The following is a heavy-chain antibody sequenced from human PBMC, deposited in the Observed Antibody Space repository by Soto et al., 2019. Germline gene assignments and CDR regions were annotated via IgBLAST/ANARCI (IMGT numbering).Heavy chain of an antibody. V-gene: IGHV4-38-2*02. CDR1: GYSISSGYY. Sequence: SETLSLTCAVSGYSISSGYYWGWIRQPPGKGLEWIGSIYHSGSTYYNPSLKSRVTISVDTSKNQFSLKLSSVTAADTAVYYCARDGRLRLGELLPTFDYWGQGTLVTVSS. CDR2: IYHSGST. CDR3: ARDGRLRLGELLPTFDY. D-gene: IGHD3-16*01. J-gene: IGHJ4*02.